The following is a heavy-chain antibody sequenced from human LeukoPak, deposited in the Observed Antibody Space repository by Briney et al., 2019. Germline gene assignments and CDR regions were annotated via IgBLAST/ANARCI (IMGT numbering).Heavy chain of an antibody. CDR2: IYYSGST. V-gene: IGHV4-59*01. J-gene: IGHJ3*02. CDR3: ARNPPNIGKAFDI. Sequence: SETLSLTCTVSGGSISSYYWSWIRQPPGQGLEWIGYIYYSGSTYYNPSLKSRVTISVDTSKNQLSLKLSSVTAADTAVYYCARNPPNIGKAFDIWGQGTMVTVSS. CDR1: GGSISSYY. D-gene: IGHD2-8*01.